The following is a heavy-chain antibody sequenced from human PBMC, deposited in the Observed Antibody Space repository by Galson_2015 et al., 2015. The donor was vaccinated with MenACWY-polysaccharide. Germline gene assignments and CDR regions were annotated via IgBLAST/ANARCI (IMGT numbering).Heavy chain of an antibody. V-gene: IGHV3-53*01. CDR2: IYSGGST. CDR1: GFTVSNNY. J-gene: IGHJ5*02. Sequence: SLRLSCAASGFTVSNNYMNWVRQAPGKGLEWVSVIYSGGSTYYADPVKGRFTISRDNPKNTLYLQMNSLRAEDTAVYYCARDPGFDPWGRGTLVTVSS. CDR3: ARDPGFDP.